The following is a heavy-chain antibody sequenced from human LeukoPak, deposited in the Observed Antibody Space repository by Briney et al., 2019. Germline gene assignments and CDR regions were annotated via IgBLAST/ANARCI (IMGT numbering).Heavy chain of an antibody. Sequence: PSETLSLTCTVSGGSISSYYWSWIRQPPGKGLELSGYIYYSGSTNYNPSLKSRVTISVDTSKNQFSLKLSSVTAADTAVYYCARGNDILTGYYFDYWGQGTLVTVSS. J-gene: IGHJ4*02. V-gene: IGHV4-59*01. CDR3: ARGNDILTGYYFDY. D-gene: IGHD3-9*01. CDR1: GGSISSYY. CDR2: IYYSGST.